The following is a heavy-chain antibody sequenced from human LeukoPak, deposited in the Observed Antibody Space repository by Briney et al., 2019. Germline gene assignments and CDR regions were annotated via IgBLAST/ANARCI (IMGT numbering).Heavy chain of an antibody. V-gene: IGHV4-4*08. CDR1: GGSMNTYY. D-gene: IGHD2-21*01. J-gene: IGHJ6*03. CDR3: ARENGSESGGDCLGYYYYYYMDV. CDR2: IYHSGST. Sequence: SETLSLTCTVSGGSMNTYYWSWIRQTPGKGLECIGYIYHSGSTYYNPSLKSRVTISLDTSKNQFSLKLSSVTAADTAVYYCARENGSESGGDCLGYYYYYYMDVWGKGTTVTVSS.